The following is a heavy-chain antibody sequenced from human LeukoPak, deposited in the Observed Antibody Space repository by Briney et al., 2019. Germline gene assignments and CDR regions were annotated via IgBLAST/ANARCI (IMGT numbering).Heavy chain of an antibody. Sequence: ASVKVSCKASGGTFSSYAISWVRQAPGQGLEWMGIINPSGGSTSYAQKFQGRVTMTRDTSTSAVYMELSSLRSEDTAVYYCATLAATSDYWGQGTLVTVSS. CDR1: GGTFSSYA. V-gene: IGHV1-46*01. D-gene: IGHD2-15*01. CDR2: INPSGGST. J-gene: IGHJ4*02. CDR3: ATLAATSDY.